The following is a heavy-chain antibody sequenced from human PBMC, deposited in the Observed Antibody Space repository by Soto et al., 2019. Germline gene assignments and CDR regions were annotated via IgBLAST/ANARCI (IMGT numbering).Heavy chain of an antibody. CDR1: GYTFTSYD. CDR2: MNPNSGNT. CDR3: ARRDWDIVLVPAGVRSATKDYYYYYYYMDV. J-gene: IGHJ6*03. V-gene: IGHV1-8*01. D-gene: IGHD2-2*01. Sequence: ASVKVSCKASGYTFTSYDINWVRQATGQGLEWMGWMNPNSGNTGYAQKFQGRVTMTRNTSISTAYMELSSLRSEDTAVYYCARRDWDIVLVPAGVRSATKDYYYYYYYMDVWGKGTTVTVSS.